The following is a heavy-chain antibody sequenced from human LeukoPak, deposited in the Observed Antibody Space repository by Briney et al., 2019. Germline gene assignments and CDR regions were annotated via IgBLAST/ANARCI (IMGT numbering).Heavy chain of an antibody. CDR1: GFTVSSKY. D-gene: IGHD3-10*01. V-gene: IGHV3-53*01. Sequence: PGGSLRLSCAASGFTVSSKYMSWVRQTPGRGLQWVALIYSSGDTYTADSVKGRFTISRDNSENTLYLQMDSLRAEDTAVYYCATSYYFGSGSYGYLDYWGQGTLVTVSS. CDR2: IYSSGDT. CDR3: ATSYYFGSGSYGYLDY. J-gene: IGHJ4*02.